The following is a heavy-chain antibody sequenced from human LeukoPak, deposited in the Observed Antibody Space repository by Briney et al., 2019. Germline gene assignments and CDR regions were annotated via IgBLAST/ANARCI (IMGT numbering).Heavy chain of an antibody. D-gene: IGHD6-13*01. Sequence: GGSLRLSCAASGFTFSSYAMSWVRQAPGKGLEWVSAISGSGGSTYYADSVKGRFTISRDNSKNTLYLQMNSLRAEDTAVYYCARDFMEAAAGPTDAFDIWGQGTMVTVSS. V-gene: IGHV3-23*01. CDR2: ISGSGGST. CDR1: GFTFSSYA. CDR3: ARDFMEAAAGPTDAFDI. J-gene: IGHJ3*02.